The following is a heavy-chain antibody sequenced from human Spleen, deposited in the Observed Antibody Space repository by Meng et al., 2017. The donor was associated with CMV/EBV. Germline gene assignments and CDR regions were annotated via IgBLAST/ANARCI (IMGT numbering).Heavy chain of an antibody. J-gene: IGHJ4*02. CDR1: GFTLDAYA. D-gene: IGHD3-22*01. Sequence: HLLESGGGLVQPGGSLRLSCAASGFTLDAYAMTWVRQAPGKGLEWVAFIRYDGSNKYYADSVKGRFTISRDNSKNTLYLQMNSLRAEDTAVYYCAKEGASSGRVDYWGQGTLVTVSS. CDR3: AKEGASSGRVDY. CDR2: IRYDGSNK. V-gene: IGHV3-30*02.